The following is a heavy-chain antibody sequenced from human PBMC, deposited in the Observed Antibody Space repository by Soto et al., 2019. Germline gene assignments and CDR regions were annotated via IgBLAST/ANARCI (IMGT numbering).Heavy chain of an antibody. D-gene: IGHD3-10*01. CDR3: AHGRDYYGSGSLLEYFDY. J-gene: IGHJ4*02. CDR2: IYWDDDK. Sequence: QITLKESGPTLVKPTQTLTLTCTFSGFSLSTSGVGVGWIRQPPGKALEWLALIYWDDDKRYSPSLKSRLTITKDTSKNQVVLTMTNMGPVDTATYYCAHGRDYYGSGSLLEYFDYWGQGTLVTVSS. V-gene: IGHV2-5*02. CDR1: GFSLSTSGVG.